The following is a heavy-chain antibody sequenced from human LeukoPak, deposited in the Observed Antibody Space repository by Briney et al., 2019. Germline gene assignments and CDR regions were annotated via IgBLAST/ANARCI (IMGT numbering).Heavy chain of an antibody. CDR2: IYSGGAT. Sequence: AGSLRLSCAASGFTVSNNYMSWVRQAQGKGLEWVSVIYSGGATYYADSVQGRFTISRDNSKNTLYLQMNSLRADDTAVYYCARDAAVVTTGVGKNDYWGQGNLVTVSS. V-gene: IGHV3-53*01. J-gene: IGHJ4*02. D-gene: IGHD4-23*01. CDR3: ARDAAVVTTGVGKNDY. CDR1: GFTVSNNY.